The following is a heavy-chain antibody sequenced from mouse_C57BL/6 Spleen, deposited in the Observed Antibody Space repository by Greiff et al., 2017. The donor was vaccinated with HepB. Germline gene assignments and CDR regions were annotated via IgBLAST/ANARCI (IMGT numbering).Heavy chain of an antibody. D-gene: IGHD1-1*01. CDR2: INPNNGGT. J-gene: IGHJ1*03. V-gene: IGHV1-26*01. CDR1: GYTFTDYY. Sequence: EVQLQQSGPELVKPGASVKISCKASGYTFTDYYMNWVKQSHGKSLEWIGDINPNNGGTSYNQKFKGKATLTVDKSSSTAYMELRSLTSEDSAVYYCARRGYYGSRDGWYFDVWGTGTTVTVSS. CDR3: ARRGYYGSRDGWYFDV.